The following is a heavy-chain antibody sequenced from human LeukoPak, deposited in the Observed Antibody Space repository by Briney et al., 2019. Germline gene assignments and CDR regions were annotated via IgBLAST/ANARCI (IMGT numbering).Heavy chain of an antibody. CDR2: ISSSSSYI. D-gene: IGHD6-6*01. J-gene: IGHJ4*02. V-gene: IGHV3-21*01. CDR3: ARDRLEYSSSSGFDY. Sequence: PGGSLRLSCAASGFTFGTYWMNWVRRAPGKGLEWVSSISSSSSYIYYADSVKGRFTISRDNAKNSLYLQMNSLRAEDTAVYYCARDRLEYSSSSGFDYWGQGTLVTVSS. CDR1: GFTFGTYW.